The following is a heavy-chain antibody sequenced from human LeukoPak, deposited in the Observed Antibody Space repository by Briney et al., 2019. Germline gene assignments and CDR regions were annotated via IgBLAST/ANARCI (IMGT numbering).Heavy chain of an antibody. CDR3: AKDLSLYSSGWSQNWFDP. V-gene: IGHV3-23*01. D-gene: IGHD6-19*01. J-gene: IGHJ5*02. CDR1: GFTFSSNA. Sequence: GGSLTLSCAASGFTFSSNAMSRVRQAPGKGLEWVSATTGSGGSTYYADSVKGRITIPRHNSKNTLYLQMNSLGAEDTAVYYCAKDLSLYSSGWSQNWFDPWGQGTLVTVSS. CDR2: TTGSGGST.